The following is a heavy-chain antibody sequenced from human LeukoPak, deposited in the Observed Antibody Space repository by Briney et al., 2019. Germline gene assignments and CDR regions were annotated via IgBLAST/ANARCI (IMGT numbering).Heavy chain of an antibody. V-gene: IGHV4-59*01. CDR1: GGSISRYS. CDR3: ARDLDNSGWYVFDY. J-gene: IGHJ4*02. D-gene: IGHD6-19*01. Sequence: SETLSLTCTVSGGSISRYSWSWIRQPPGKGLEWIGYIHYSGSTNSHPSLKSRVTISVDTSKNQLSLNLRSVTAADTAVYYCARDLDNSGWYVFDYWGQGNLVTVSS. CDR2: IHYSGST.